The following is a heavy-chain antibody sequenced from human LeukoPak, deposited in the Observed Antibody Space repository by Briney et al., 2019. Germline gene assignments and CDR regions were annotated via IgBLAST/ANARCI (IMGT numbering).Heavy chain of an antibody. V-gene: IGHV1-46*01. CDR2: INPSDGST. CDR3: AIDILRYFDPGC. Sequence: GASVKVSCKASGYTFTRYYMHWVRQAPGQGLEWMGKINPSDGSTSYAQKFQGRVTMTRDTSTSTVYMELSSLRAEDTAVYYCAIDILRYFDPGCWGQGTLVTVSS. D-gene: IGHD3-9*01. J-gene: IGHJ4*02. CDR1: GYTFTRYY.